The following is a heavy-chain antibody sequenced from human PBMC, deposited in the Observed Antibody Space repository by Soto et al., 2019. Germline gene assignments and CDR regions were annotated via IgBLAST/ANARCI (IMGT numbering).Heavy chain of an antibody. D-gene: IGHD6-25*01. Sequence: ASVKVSCKSSDYTLTSYGISWVRQAPGQGLEWMGWISAYNGNTNYAQKLQGRVTMTTDTSTSTAYMELRSLRSDDTAVYYCARVAGYYYYYGMDVWGQGTTVTVSS. CDR3: ARVAGYYYYYGMDV. CDR1: DYTLTSYG. V-gene: IGHV1-18*04. CDR2: ISAYNGNT. J-gene: IGHJ6*02.